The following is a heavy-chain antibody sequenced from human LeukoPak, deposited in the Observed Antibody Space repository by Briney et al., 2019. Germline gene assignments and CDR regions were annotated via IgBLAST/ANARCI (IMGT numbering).Heavy chain of an antibody. CDR3: ALTAMVRTHWYFDL. CDR1: GYTLTELS. V-gene: IGHV1-24*01. CDR2: FYSGDGET. Sequence: GASVKVTCKVSGYTLTELSMHWVRQAPGKGLEWMGGFYSGDGETIYAQKFQGSVTMSVDASTDTSYIELSSLRSEHTAVYYCALTAMVRTHWYFDLWGRGTLVTVSS. J-gene: IGHJ2*01. D-gene: IGHD3-10*01.